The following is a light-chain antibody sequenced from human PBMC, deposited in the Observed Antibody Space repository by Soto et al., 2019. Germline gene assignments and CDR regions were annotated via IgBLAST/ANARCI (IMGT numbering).Light chain of an antibody. CDR1: SSDVGAYGY. Sequence: QSVLTQPASVSGSPGQSITISCTGTSSDVGAYGYVSWYQQHPGKAPKLMIYEVSYRPSGVSNRFSGSKSGNAASLTISGLQAEDEADYYCSSYTTSSTVEFGGVTKLTVL. CDR3: SSYTTSSTVE. CDR2: EVS. J-gene: IGLJ2*01. V-gene: IGLV2-14*01.